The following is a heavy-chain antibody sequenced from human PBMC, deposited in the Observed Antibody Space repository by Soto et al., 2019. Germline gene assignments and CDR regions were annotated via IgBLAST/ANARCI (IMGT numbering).Heavy chain of an antibody. D-gene: IGHD3-10*01. V-gene: IGHV3-23*01. J-gene: IGHJ3*02. CDR3: AKGMRFGEDAFDI. CDR1: GFTFSNAW. Sequence: GGSLRLSCAASGFTFSNAWMSWVRQAPGKGLEWVSAISGSGGSTYYADSVNGRFTISRDISKNTLYLQMNSLRAEDTAVYYCAKGMRFGEDAFDIWGQGTMVTVSS. CDR2: ISGSGGST.